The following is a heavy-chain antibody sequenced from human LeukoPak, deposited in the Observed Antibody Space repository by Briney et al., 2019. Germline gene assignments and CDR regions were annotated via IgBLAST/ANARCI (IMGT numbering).Heavy chain of an antibody. V-gene: IGHV3-23*01. CDR3: ARDRYSSSWSYYYYYMDV. CDR2: ISGSGGST. J-gene: IGHJ6*03. CDR1: GFTFSSYA. Sequence: GGSLRLSCAASGFTFSSYAMSWVRQAPGKGLEWVSAISGSGGSTYYADSVKGRFTISRDKAKNSLYLQMNSLRAEDTAVYYCARDRYSSSWSYYYYYMDVWGKGTTVTVSS. D-gene: IGHD6-13*01.